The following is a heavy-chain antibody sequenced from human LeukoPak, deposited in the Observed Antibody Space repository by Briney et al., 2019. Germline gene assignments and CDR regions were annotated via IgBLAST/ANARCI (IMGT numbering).Heavy chain of an antibody. Sequence: GGSLRLSCAASGFTFSSYWMHGVRQPPGKGLVRVSRINSDGSSTNYADSVRGRFTISRDNAKNTLYLQMNSLRAEDTAVYYCARGTVTHYFDYWGQGTLVTVSS. J-gene: IGHJ4*02. D-gene: IGHD4-11*01. V-gene: IGHV3-74*01. CDR3: ARGTVTHYFDY. CDR2: INSDGSST. CDR1: GFTFSSYW.